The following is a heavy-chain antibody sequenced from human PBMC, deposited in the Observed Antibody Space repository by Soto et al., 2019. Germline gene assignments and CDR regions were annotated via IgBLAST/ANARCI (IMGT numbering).Heavy chain of an antibody. D-gene: IGHD2-21*01. J-gene: IGHJ4*02. V-gene: IGHV4-39*01. CDR2: IHSTGNT. CDR3: ARALVFYDY. Sequence: SETLSLTCTVSGGSISGTGYFWGWIRQPPGKGLEWIGSIHSTGNTYYNPSLMSRVTISVDTSKNQFSLILSSVTAADTAVYYCARALVFYDYWGQGALVTVSS. CDR1: GGSISGTGYF.